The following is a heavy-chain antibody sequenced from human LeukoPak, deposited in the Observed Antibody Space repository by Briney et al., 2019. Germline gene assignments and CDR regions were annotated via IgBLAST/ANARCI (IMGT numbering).Heavy chain of an antibody. D-gene: IGHD3-3*01. CDR2: ISTSDSTI. J-gene: IGHJ6*02. CDR1: GFTFSSYE. CDR3: ARVGYDFWSGYYGYYYGMDV. Sequence: GGSLRLSCAASGFTFSSYEMSWVRQAPGKGLEWVSYISTSDSTIYYADSVKGRFTISRDNAKNSLYLQMHSLRAEDTAVYYCARVGYDFWSGYYGYYYGMDVWGQGTTVTVSS. V-gene: IGHV3-48*03.